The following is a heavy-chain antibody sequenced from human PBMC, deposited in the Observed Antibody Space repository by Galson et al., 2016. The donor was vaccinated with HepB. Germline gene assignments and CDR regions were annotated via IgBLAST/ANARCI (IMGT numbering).Heavy chain of an antibody. D-gene: IGHD3-10*01. Sequence: SETLSLTCAVYGGSFSGYFWSWIRQPPGKGLEWIGEINHSGSTNYNPSLKSRVTISVDTSKNQFSLKLSSVTAADTAVYYCARGGRGSWPQNWFDPWGQGTLVTVSS. CDR2: INHSGST. V-gene: IGHV4-34*01. J-gene: IGHJ5*02. CDR3: ARGGRGSWPQNWFDP. CDR1: GGSFSGYF.